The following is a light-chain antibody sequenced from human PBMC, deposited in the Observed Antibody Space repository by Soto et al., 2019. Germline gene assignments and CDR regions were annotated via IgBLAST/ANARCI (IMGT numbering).Light chain of an antibody. J-gene: IGKJ5*01. CDR3: KQYHSDPIT. CDR2: WAS. Sequence: DFVITQSPYFLAVSLGERATINCKSSHSFLSSSDNQHYLAWFQQKPGQPPKXIMYWASTRKSGVPARFSGGGSGTDFTLTISSLQAEDVEVYYCKQYHSDPITFGQGTRLEIK. CDR1: HSFLSSSDNQHY. V-gene: IGKV4-1*01.